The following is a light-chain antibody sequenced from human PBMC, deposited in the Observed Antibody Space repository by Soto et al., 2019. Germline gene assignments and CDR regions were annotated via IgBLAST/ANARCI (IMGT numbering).Light chain of an antibody. CDR2: AAS. CDR3: LQDYNRPYT. J-gene: IGKJ2*01. CDR1: QDIRND. Sequence: AIQMTQSPSSLSASVGDRVTITCRASQDIRNDLGWYQQRPGKPPKVLIHAASNLQSGVPPRFSGSGSGTDFTLTISSLQPEDFATYYCLQDYNRPYTFGQGTKLEF. V-gene: IGKV1-6*01.